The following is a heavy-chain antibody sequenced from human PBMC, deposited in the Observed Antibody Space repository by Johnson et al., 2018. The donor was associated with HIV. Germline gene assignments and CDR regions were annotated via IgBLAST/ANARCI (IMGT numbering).Heavy chain of an antibody. V-gene: IGHV3-30-3*01. CDR2: ISYDGSNK. CDR1: GFTFSNAW. D-gene: IGHD2-15*01. Sequence: VQLVESGGGLVQPGGSLRLSCAASGFTFSNAWMSWVRQAPGKGLEWVAVISYDGSNKYYADSVKGRFTISRDNSKNTLYLQMNSLRAEDTAVYYCARVARHDGWWFDAFDIWGQGTMVTVSS. CDR3: ARVARHDGWWFDAFDI. J-gene: IGHJ3*02.